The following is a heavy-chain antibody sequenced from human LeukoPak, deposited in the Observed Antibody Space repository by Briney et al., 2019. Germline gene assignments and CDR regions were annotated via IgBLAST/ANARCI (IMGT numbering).Heavy chain of an antibody. V-gene: IGHV4-34*01. D-gene: IGHD3-3*01. Sequence: SETLSLTCAVYGGSFSGYYWSWIRQPPGKGLEWMGEINHSGSTNYNPSLKSRVTISVDTSKNQFSLKLSSVTAADTAVYYCARGRPARITIFGVVFWRGFDPWGQGTLVTVSS. J-gene: IGHJ5*02. CDR2: INHSGST. CDR1: GGSFSGYY. CDR3: ARGRPARITIFGVVFWRGFDP.